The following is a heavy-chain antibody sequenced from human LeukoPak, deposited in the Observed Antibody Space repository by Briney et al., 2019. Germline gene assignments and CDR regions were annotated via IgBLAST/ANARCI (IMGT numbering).Heavy chain of an antibody. V-gene: IGHV3-48*03. Sequence: TGGSLRLSCVASGFTFSSYEMNWVRQAPGKGLEWLSYIGSSDSTTHYADSVKGRFTISRDNAKNSLYLQMNSLRAEDTAVYYCARDRGGYSYGTHFDYWGQGTLVTVSS. J-gene: IGHJ4*02. CDR3: ARDRGGYSYGTHFDY. D-gene: IGHD5-18*01. CDR1: GFTFSSYE. CDR2: IGSSDSTT.